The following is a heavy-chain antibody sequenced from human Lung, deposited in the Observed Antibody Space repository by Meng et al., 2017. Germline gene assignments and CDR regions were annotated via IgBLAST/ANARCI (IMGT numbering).Heavy chain of an antibody. Sequence: QRQQWGAGLLRPTENLSLTCAVYGGSISGSYWSWIRQSPATGLEWIGKINHGGSTNYNPSLESRVTISVDTPKNQFSLRLTSMTVADTAVYYCARERHSTIIRGVINFWGQGALVTVSS. CDR1: GGSISGSY. D-gene: IGHD3-10*01. CDR3: ARERHSTIIRGVINF. J-gene: IGHJ4*02. CDR2: INHGGST. V-gene: IGHV4-34*01.